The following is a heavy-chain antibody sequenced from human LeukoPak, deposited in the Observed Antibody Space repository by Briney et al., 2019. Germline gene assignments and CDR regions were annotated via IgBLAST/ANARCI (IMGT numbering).Heavy chain of an antibody. J-gene: IGHJ4*02. CDR3: ARVLPRKRWQGLNYLDY. Sequence: PSETLSLTCTVSGGSISSSSYYWGWIRQPPGKGLEWIGSIYYSGSTYYNPSLKSRVTISVDTSKNQFSLKLSSVTAADTAVYYCARVLPRKRWQGLNYLDYWGQGTLVTVSS. CDR2: IYYSGST. D-gene: IGHD5-24*01. V-gene: IGHV4-39*07. CDR1: GGSISSSSYY.